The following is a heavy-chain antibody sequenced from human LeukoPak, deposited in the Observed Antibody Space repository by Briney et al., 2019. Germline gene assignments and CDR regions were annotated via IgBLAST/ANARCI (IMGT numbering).Heavy chain of an antibody. CDR2: IKQDGSEK. CDR1: GFTFSNYW. V-gene: IGHV3-7*05. CDR3: ARASDPWLQLT. Sequence: GGSLRLSCAASGFTFSNYWMWVRQAPGKGLEWVANIKQDGSEKRYADSVRGRFTVSRDNAHTSLYPQMSSLRAEDTALYFCARASDPWLQLTWGQGTLVTVSS. J-gene: IGHJ5*02. D-gene: IGHD5-24*01.